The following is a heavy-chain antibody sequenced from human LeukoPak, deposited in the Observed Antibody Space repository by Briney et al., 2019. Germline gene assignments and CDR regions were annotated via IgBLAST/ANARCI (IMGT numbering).Heavy chain of an antibody. CDR3: ALEDFWSGSSLDY. CDR2: ISAYNGNT. CDR1: GYTFTSFG. V-gene: IGHV1-18*01. J-gene: IGHJ4*02. D-gene: IGHD3-3*01. Sequence: ASVKVSCTASGYTFTSFGINWVRQAPGQGLEWMGWISAYNGNTNYAEKLQGRVTMTTDTSTSTAYMELRSLRSDDTAVYYCALEDFWSGSSLDYWGQETLVTVSS.